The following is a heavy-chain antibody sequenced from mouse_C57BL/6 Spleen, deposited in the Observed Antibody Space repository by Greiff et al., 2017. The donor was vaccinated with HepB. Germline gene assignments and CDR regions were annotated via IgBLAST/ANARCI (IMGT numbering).Heavy chain of an antibody. D-gene: IGHD1-1*01. Sequence: EVMLVESGTVLARPGASVKMSCKTSGYTFTSYWMHWVKQRPGQGLEWIGAIYPGNSDTSYNQKFKGKAKLTAVTSASTAYMELSSLTNEDSAVYYCTRGRDFISDYYAMDYWGQGTSVTVSS. J-gene: IGHJ4*01. CDR3: TRGRDFISDYYAMDY. V-gene: IGHV1-5*01. CDR2: IYPGNSDT. CDR1: GYTFTSYW.